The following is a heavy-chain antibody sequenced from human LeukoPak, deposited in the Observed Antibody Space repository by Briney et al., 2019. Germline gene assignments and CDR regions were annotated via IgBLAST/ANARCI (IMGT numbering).Heavy chain of an antibody. CDR3: ARESNYYYYYMDV. Sequence: SETLSLTCTVSDGSISSSSYYWGWIRQPPGKGLEWIGSIYYSGSTYYNPSLKSRVTISVDTTRNQFSLKLSSVTAADTAVYYCARESNYYYYYMDVWGKGTTVTVSS. V-gene: IGHV4-39*07. CDR2: IYYSGST. J-gene: IGHJ6*03. CDR1: DGSISSSSYY.